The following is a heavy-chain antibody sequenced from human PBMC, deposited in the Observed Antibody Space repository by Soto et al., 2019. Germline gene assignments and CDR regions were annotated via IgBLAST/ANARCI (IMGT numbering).Heavy chain of an antibody. J-gene: IGHJ6*02. CDR2: ISYDGSNK. CDR1: GFTFSNYE. CDR3: AKDSAVAGTFIDYGMDV. V-gene: IGHV3-30*18. D-gene: IGHD6-19*01. Sequence: PGGSLRLSCAASGFTFSNYEMHWVRQAPGKGLEWVAVISYDGSNKYYADSVKGRFTISRDNSKNTLYLQMNSLRAEDTAVYYCAKDSAVAGTFIDYGMDVWGQGTTVTVSS.